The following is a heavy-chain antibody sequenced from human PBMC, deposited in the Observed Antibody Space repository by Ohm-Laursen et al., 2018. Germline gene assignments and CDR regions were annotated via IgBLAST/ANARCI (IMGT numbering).Heavy chain of an antibody. CDR1: GGSISSSSYY. CDR2: IYYSGST. J-gene: IGHJ5*02. D-gene: IGHD6-19*01. V-gene: IGHV4-39*07. Sequence: GTLSLTCTVSGGSISSSSYYWGWIRQPPGKGLEWIGSIYYSGSTYYNPSLKSRVTISVDTSKNQFSLKLSSVTAADTAVYYCARDKSGWQFDPWGQGTLVTVSS. CDR3: ARDKSGWQFDP.